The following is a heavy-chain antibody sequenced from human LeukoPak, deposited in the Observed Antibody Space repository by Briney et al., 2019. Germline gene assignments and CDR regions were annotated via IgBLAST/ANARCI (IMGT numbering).Heavy chain of an antibody. CDR2: IYRSGST. CDR3: ARGGYCSGGSCYRENWFDP. V-gene: IGHV4-38-2*01. J-gene: IGHJ5*02. CDR1: GYSISSGYY. D-gene: IGHD2-15*01. Sequence: SETLSLTCAVSGYSISSGYYWGWIRQPPGKGLEWIGSIYRSGSTYYNPSLKSRVTISVDTSKNQFSLKLSSVTAADTAVYYCARGGYCSGGSCYRENWFDPWGQGTLVTVSS.